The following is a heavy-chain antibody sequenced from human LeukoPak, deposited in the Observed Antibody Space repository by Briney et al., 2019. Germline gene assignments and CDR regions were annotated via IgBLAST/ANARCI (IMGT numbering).Heavy chain of an antibody. J-gene: IGHJ4*02. D-gene: IGHD1-1*01. V-gene: IGHV4-4*07. CDR2: IYTSGST. Sequence: SETLSLTCTVSGGSINSYYWSWIRQPAGKGLEWIGRIYTSGSTNYNPSLKSRVTMSVDTSKNQFSLKLSSVTAADTAMYYCTREAGNTQYFDYWGQGTLVTVSS. CDR1: GGSINSYY. CDR3: TREAGNTQYFDY.